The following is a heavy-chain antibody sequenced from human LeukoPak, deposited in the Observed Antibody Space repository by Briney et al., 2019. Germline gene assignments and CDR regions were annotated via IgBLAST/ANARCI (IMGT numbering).Heavy chain of an antibody. CDR3: AGTFDY. Sequence: SETLSLTCTVSGGSISTSDYNWGWMRQPPGKGPEWIGTIYHSGSTHYNPSLESRITISIDTSKNQLSLKLSSVTAADTAVYYCAGTFDYWGQGTLVTVSS. J-gene: IGHJ4*02. CDR1: GGSISTSDYN. V-gene: IGHV4-39*07. CDR2: IYHSGST.